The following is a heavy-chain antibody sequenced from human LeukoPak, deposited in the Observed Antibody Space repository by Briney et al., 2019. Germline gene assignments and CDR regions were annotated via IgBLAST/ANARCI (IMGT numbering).Heavy chain of an antibody. J-gene: IGHJ4*02. V-gene: IGHV1-2*02. D-gene: IGHD2-15*01. Sequence: ASVRVSCKASGYIFIDSYLHWVRQAPGRGLEWLGWISPNSGDTYYAPKFQGKITLTRDTSVSTAYMDVRSLRSDDTAVYYCARDETADCSRGSCYWDWGQGTLLSVSS. CDR1: GYIFIDSY. CDR2: ISPNSGDT. CDR3: ARDETADCSRGSCYWD.